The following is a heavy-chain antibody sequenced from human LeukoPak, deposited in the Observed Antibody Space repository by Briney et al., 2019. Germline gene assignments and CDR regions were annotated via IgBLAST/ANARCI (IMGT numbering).Heavy chain of an antibody. CDR2: FDPEDGET. CDR1: GCTLTELS. V-gene: IGHV1-24*01. Sequence: ASVKVSCKASGCTLTELSMHWVRQAPGKGLEWMGGFDPEDGETIYAQKFQGRVTMTEDTSTDTAYMELSSLRSEDTAVYYCATEDRSFRGYDSSGYYSYFDYWGQGTLVTVSS. D-gene: IGHD3-22*01. CDR3: ATEDRSFRGYDSSGYYSYFDY. J-gene: IGHJ4*02.